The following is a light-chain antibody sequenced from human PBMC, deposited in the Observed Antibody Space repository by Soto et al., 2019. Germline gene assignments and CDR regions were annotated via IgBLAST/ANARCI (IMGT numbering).Light chain of an antibody. J-gene: IGKJ3*01. CDR2: AAS. Sequence: DIQMTQSPSSLSASVGDRVTITCRASQSISSYLNWYQQKPGKAPKLLIYAASSLQSGVPSTFSGCGSGTDFTLSISSLQPEDFATYYCQQSYSTPFTFGPATKVDIK. CDR1: QSISSY. CDR3: QQSYSTPFT. V-gene: IGKV1-39*01.